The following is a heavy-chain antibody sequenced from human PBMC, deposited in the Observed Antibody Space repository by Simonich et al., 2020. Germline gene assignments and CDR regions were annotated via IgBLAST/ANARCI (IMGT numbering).Heavy chain of an antibody. J-gene: IGHJ6*03. D-gene: IGHD7-27*01. V-gene: IGHV1-2*02. CDR1: GYTFTGYY. CDR2: IKPNSGGT. Sequence: QVQLVQSGAEVKKPGASVKVSCKASGYTFTGYYMHWVRQAPGQGLEWMGWIKPNSGGTNYAQKLQGRVTMTRDTSISTAYMELSRLRSDDTAVYYCARGALTGDYYYMDVWGKGTTVTVSS. CDR3: ARGALTGDYYYMDV.